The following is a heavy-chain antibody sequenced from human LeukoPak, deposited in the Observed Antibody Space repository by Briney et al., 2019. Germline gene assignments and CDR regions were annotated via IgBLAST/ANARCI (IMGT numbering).Heavy chain of an antibody. V-gene: IGHV3-33*01. CDR1: GFTFSSYG. CDR3: ARDSCSSTSCPGHGAFDI. J-gene: IGHJ3*02. CDR2: IWYDGSTK. Sequence: GGSLRLSCAASGFTFSSYGTHWVRQAPGKGLEWVAIIWYDGSTKYNADSVKGRFTISRDNSKNTLYLQMNNLRDEDTAVYYCARDSCSSTSCPGHGAFDIWGQGTMVTVSS. D-gene: IGHD2-2*01.